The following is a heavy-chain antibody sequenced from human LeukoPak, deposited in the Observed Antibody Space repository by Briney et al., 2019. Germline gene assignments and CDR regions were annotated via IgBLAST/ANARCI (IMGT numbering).Heavy chain of an antibody. Sequence: PGRSLRLSCAAPGFTFSSYGMHWVRQAPGKGLEWVAVISYDGSNKYYADSVKGRFTISRDNSKNTLYLQMNSLRAEDTAVYYCAKERCSGGSCYYYWGQGTLVTVSS. CDR1: GFTFSSYG. J-gene: IGHJ4*02. CDR3: AKERCSGGSCYYY. CDR2: ISYDGSNK. D-gene: IGHD2-15*01. V-gene: IGHV3-30*18.